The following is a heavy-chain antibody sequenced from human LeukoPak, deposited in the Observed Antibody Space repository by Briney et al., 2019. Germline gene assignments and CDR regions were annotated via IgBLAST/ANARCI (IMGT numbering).Heavy chain of an antibody. V-gene: IGHV1-69*13. CDR1: GGTFSSYA. Sequence: SVKVSCKASGGTFSSYAISWVRQAPGQGLEWMGGIIPIFGTANYAQKFQGRVTITADESTSTAYMELSSLRSEDTAVYYCARQTHCGGDCYSHWSDPWGQGTLVTVSS. CDR2: IIPIFGTA. CDR3: ARQTHCGGDCYSHWSDP. D-gene: IGHD2-21*01. J-gene: IGHJ5*02.